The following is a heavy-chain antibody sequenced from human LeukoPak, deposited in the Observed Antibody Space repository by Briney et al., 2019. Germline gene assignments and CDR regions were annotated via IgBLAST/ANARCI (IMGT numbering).Heavy chain of an antibody. CDR2: INAGNGNT. V-gene: IGHV1-3*01. J-gene: IGHJ4*02. D-gene: IGHD3-22*01. CDR1: GYTFTSYA. Sequence: ASVTVSCKASGYTFTSYAMHWVRQAPGQRLEWMGWINAGNGNTKYSQKFQGRVTFTRDTSASTAYMELSSLRSEDTAVYYCATGYDSSGYFAGFLDYWGQGTLVTVSS. CDR3: ATGYDSSGYFAGFLDY.